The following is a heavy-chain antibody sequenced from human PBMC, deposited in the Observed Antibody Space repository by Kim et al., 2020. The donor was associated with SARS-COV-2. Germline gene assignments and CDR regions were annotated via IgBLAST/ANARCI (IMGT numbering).Heavy chain of an antibody. CDR1: GGSISSYY. CDR2: VYYSGST. V-gene: IGHV4-59*01. Sequence: SETLSLTCTVSGGSISSYYWSWIRQPPGKGLEWIGYVYYSGSTNYNPSLKSRVTISVDTSKNQFSLKLSSVTAADTAVYYCARGSNLVGAFSRGRCPFDYWGQGTLVTFAS. J-gene: IGHJ4*02. CDR3: ARGSNLVGAFSRGRCPFDY. D-gene: IGHD1-26*01.